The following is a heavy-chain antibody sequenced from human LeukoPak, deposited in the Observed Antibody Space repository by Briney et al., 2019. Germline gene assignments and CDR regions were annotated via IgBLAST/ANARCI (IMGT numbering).Heavy chain of an antibody. V-gene: IGHV1-8*01. D-gene: IGHD6-13*01. J-gene: IGHJ4*02. CDR3: ARDRKGIVAAIPFDY. CDR2: MNPTSGNT. Sequence: ASVKVSCKASGYTFTNYDINWVRPATGQGLEWMGWMNPTSGNTGYAQKFQGRVTMTRNTSISTAYMELSSLSSGGTAMYYCARDRKGIVAAIPFDYWGQGALVTVSS. CDR1: GYTFTNYD.